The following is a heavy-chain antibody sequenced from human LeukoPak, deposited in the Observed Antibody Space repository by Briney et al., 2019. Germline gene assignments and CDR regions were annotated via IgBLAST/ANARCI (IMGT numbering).Heavy chain of an antibody. V-gene: IGHV1-2*06. D-gene: IGHD3-22*01. CDR3: VRSRLDGYDSGGYLYYFDY. CDR1: GYTFTGYC. J-gene: IGHJ4*02. CDR2: INPNADIT. Sequence: GASVKVSCKASGYTFTGYCVHWVRQATGQGLEWIGRINPNADITTYAQKFQGRVTVTRDTSINTAYMELSSLRSGDTAVYYCVRSRLDGYDSGGYLYYFDYWGQGTLVTVSS.